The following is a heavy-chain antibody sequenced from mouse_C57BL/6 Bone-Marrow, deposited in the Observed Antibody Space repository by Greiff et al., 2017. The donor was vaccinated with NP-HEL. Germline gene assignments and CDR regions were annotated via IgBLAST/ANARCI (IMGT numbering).Heavy chain of an antibody. V-gene: IGHV1-76*01. CDR3: ARYYYGSSYVGFAY. Sequence: QVHVKQSGAELVRPGASVKLSCKASGYTFTDYYINWVKQRPGQGLEWIARIYPGSGNTYYNEKFKGKATLTAEKSSSTAYMQLSSLTSEDSAVYFCARYYYGSSYVGFAYWGQGTLVTVSA. J-gene: IGHJ3*01. D-gene: IGHD1-1*01. CDR1: GYTFTDYY. CDR2: IYPGSGNT.